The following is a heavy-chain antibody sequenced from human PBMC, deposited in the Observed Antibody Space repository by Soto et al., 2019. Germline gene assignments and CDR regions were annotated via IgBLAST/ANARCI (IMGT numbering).Heavy chain of an antibody. CDR1: GGTFSSYA. D-gene: IGHD2-2*01. J-gene: IGHJ6*02. Sequence: ASVKVSCKASGGTFSSYAISWVRQAPGQGLEWMGGIIPIFGTANYAQKFQGRVTITADESTSTAYMELSSLRSEDTAVYYCARVYCSSTSCYRGQYYYYGMDVWGQGTTVTVSS. CDR3: ARVYCSSTSCYRGQYYYYGMDV. V-gene: IGHV1-69*13. CDR2: IIPIFGTA.